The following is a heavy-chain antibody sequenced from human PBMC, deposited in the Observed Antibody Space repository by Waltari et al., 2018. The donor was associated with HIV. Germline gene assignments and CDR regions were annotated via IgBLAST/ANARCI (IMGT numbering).Heavy chain of an antibody. V-gene: IGHV1-2*02. Sequence: QGLLFQSPADVRHPGTSQPASPQASGSHAGDSHVHLVRQAPGQGLEWMGWIKPKNGGTNSAQKFHDRLTMTTDTSVNTAYLDLGRLTSDDPAVYYCARGESGKKWLSPYNWFDPWGQGTLVTVSS. J-gene: IGHJ5*02. CDR3: ARGESGKKWLSPYNWFDP. D-gene: IGHD6-19*01. CDR2: IKPKNGGT. CDR1: GSHAGDSH.